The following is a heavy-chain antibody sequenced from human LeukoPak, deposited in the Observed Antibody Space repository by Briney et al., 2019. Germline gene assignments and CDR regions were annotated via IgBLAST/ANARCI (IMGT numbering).Heavy chain of an antibody. CDR2: INTANGNS. Sequence: ASVTLSCKASGYIFTNYVLHRVRQAPGQRLEWMGWINTANGNSKYSQRFQGRVTFTRDSSASTVYLRLSSLRSGDTAVYYCAREHYYASGPKDYWGQGTLVTVSS. CDR3: AREHYYASGPKDY. D-gene: IGHD3-10*01. CDR1: GYIFTNYV. J-gene: IGHJ4*02. V-gene: IGHV1-3*04.